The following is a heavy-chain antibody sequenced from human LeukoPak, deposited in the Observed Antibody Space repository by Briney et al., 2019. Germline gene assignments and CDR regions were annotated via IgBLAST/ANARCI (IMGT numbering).Heavy chain of an antibody. CDR1: GFTFSSYT. V-gene: IGHV3-23*01. CDR2: ISGSGGST. D-gene: IGHD3-22*01. Sequence: GGSLRLSCAASGFTFSSYTMNWVRQAPGKGLQWVSSISGSGGSTYYADSVKGRFTISKDNSKNTLYLQMNSLRAEDTAVYYCAKVAVWDYYDSSGAYYFDYWGQGTLLTVSS. CDR3: AKVAVWDYYDSSGAYYFDY. J-gene: IGHJ4*02.